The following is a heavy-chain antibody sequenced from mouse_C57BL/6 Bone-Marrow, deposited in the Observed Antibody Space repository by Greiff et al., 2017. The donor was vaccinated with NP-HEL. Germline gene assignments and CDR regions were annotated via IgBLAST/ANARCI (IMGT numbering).Heavy chain of an antibody. V-gene: IGHV1-26*01. CDR1: GYTFTDYY. Sequence: VQLQQSGPELVKPGASVKISCKASGYTFTDYYMNWVKQSHGKSLEWIGDFNPNNGGTSYIQKFKGKGTLTVAKSSNPAYMELRGLTSEDSAVYYFAKDGYDSVWYFDVWGTGTTVTVSS. CDR2: FNPNNGGT. J-gene: IGHJ1*03. CDR3: AKDGYDSVWYFDV. D-gene: IGHD2-2*01.